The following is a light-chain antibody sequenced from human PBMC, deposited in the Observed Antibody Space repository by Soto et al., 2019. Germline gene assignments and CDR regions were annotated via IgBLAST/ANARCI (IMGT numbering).Light chain of an antibody. CDR2: GAS. J-gene: IGKJ1*01. CDR1: QSVSSSY. Sequence: EIMLAQAPGILSLSPGGRATLSCKAIQSVSSSYLAWYQQKPGQAPRLLIYGASSRATGIPDRFSGSGSGTDFTLTISRLEPEDFAVYYCQQYRSSPLWTFGQGTKVDIK. CDR3: QQYRSSPLWT. V-gene: IGKV3-20*01.